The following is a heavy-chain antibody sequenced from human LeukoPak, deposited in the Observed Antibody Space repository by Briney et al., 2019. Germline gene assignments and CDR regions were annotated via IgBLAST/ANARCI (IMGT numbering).Heavy chain of an antibody. CDR3: TREDHSNYNY. CDR1: GFPFSSYW. J-gene: IGHJ4*02. D-gene: IGHD4-11*01. Sequence: GGSLRLSCAASGFPFSSYWMAWVRQAPGKGLEWVASIKQDGGETFYVDSVKGRFTISRDNAKNSLYLQMNSLRAEDTAVYYCTREDHSNYNYGGQGPLVTVSS. CDR2: IKQDGGET. V-gene: IGHV3-7*01.